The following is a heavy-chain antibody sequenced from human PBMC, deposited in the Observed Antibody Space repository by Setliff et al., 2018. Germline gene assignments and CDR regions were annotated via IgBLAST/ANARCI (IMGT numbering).Heavy chain of an antibody. CDR2: ISGSGGGT. CDR1: GFTFSNYG. J-gene: IGHJ4*02. V-gene: IGHV3-23*01. Sequence: PGGSLRLSCVASGFTFSNYGMHWVRQAPGKGLEWVSAISGSGGGTYYADSVKGRFTISRDNSKNTLYLQMNSLRAEDTAVYYCAKDSGYSGYGYFDYWGQGTLVTVSS. CDR3: AKDSGYSGYGYFDY. D-gene: IGHD5-12*01.